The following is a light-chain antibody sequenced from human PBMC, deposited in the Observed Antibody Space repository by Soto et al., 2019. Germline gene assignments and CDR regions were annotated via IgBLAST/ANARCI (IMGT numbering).Light chain of an antibody. Sequence: DIQMTQSPSTLSASVGDRVAMTFRASQTISKWLAWYQQKPGKAPKLLIYDASSLESGVPSRFSGSGSGTEFTLTISSLQPDDFATYYCQEYNNFSTFGQGTKVDIK. V-gene: IGKV1-5*01. CDR3: QEYNNFST. CDR2: DAS. CDR1: QTISKW. J-gene: IGKJ1*01.